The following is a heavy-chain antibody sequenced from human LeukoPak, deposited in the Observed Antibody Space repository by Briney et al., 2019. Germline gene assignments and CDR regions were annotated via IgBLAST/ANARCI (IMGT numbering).Heavy chain of an antibody. CDR3: AKSETALGQYYYYYMDD. Sequence: ASVKVSCKASGYTFTSYDINWVRQATGQGLEWMGWMNPNSGNTGYAQKFQGRVTMTRNTSISTAYMELSSLRSEDTAVYYCAKSETALGQYYYYYMDDWGKGTTVTVSS. D-gene: IGHD6-25*01. V-gene: IGHV1-8*01. CDR1: GYTFTSYD. J-gene: IGHJ6*03. CDR2: MNPNSGNT.